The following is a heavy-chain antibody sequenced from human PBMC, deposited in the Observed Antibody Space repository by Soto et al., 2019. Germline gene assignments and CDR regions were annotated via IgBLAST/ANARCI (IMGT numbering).Heavy chain of an antibody. CDR2: IYSGGST. CDR1: GFTFSDYD. D-gene: IGHD3-22*01. CDR3: ARGGYYYDSSGYLHY. V-gene: IGHV3-66*01. J-gene: IGHJ4*02. Sequence: PGGSLRLSCAASGFTFSDYDMSWIRQAPGKGLEWVPVIYSGGSTYYADSVKGRFTISRDNSKNTLYLQMNSLRAEDTAVYYCARGGYYYDSSGYLHYWGQGTLVTVSS.